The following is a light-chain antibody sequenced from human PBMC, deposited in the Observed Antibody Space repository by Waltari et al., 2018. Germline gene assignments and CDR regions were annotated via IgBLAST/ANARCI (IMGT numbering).Light chain of an antibody. Sequence: DIQMTQSPSSLSASVGDRVTITGRASQSISSYLNWYQQKPGKAPKLLIYAASSLQSGVPSRFSGSGSGTDFTLTISSLQPEDFATYYCQQSYSTPPEFTFGPGTKVDIK. CDR1: QSISSY. CDR2: AAS. J-gene: IGKJ3*01. CDR3: QQSYSTPPEFT. V-gene: IGKV1-39*01.